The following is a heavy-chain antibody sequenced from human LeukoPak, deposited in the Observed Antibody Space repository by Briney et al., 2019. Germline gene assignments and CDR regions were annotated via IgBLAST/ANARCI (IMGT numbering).Heavy chain of an antibody. CDR3: GAAGPKHDTFDI. Sequence: SPSETLSLTCTVSGGSISSTDSYWGWIRQPPGKGLEWIGSFYYSGRTFYNPSLKSRVTISVDTSKSQFSLKLYSVTAADTALYYCGAAGPKHDTFDIWGQGTMVTVSS. CDR1: GGSISSTDSY. CDR2: FYYSGRT. V-gene: IGHV4-39*01. J-gene: IGHJ3*02. D-gene: IGHD6-13*01.